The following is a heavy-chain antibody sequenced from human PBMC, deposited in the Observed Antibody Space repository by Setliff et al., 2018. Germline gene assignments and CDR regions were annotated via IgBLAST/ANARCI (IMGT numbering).Heavy chain of an antibody. V-gene: IGHV1-69*13. Sequence: SVKVSCKASGGTFNTYAISWVRQAPGQGLEWMGGIIPIFGTTNYAQKFQGRVTITADESTSTAYMELSSPRSEDTAVYYCARDFLGIHIDHGNALDDYWGQGTLVTVSS. CDR3: ARDFLGIHIDHGNALDDY. J-gene: IGHJ4*02. CDR2: IIPIFGTT. CDR1: GGTFNTYA. D-gene: IGHD4-17*01.